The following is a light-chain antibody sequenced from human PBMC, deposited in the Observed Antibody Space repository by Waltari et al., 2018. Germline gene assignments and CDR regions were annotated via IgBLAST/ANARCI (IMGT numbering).Light chain of an antibody. CDR1: SSDVGAYNY. CDR2: DVS. J-gene: IGLJ3*02. V-gene: IGLV2-14*01. Sequence: QSALTQPASVSGSPGQSITISCTGTSSDVGAYNYVSWYQQHPGKAPKLIICDVSQRPSGVSNRFSGSKSGNTASLTISGLQAEDEAVYYCSSYTSSDTLWVFGGGTKVTVL. CDR3: SSYTSSDTLWV.